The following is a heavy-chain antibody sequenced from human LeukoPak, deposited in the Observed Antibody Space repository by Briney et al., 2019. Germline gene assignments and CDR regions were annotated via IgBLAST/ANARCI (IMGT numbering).Heavy chain of an antibody. J-gene: IGHJ6*04. D-gene: IGHD4-17*01. Sequence: GGSLRLSCAASGFTFSSYAMSWVRQAPGKGLEWVSTISGSGVSTYYADSVKGRFTISRDNSKNTLYLQMNSLRAEDTAVYYCAKANSGDNVRNVYGRKVWGKGPTSPSPQ. CDR2: ISGSGVST. CDR1: GFTFSSYA. CDR3: AKANSGDNVRNVYGRKV. V-gene: IGHV3-23*01.